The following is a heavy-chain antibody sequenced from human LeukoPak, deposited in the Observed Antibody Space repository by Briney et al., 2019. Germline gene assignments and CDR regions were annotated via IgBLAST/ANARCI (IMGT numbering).Heavy chain of an antibody. V-gene: IGHV4-39*01. CDR3: ARTSGRGSVDPGTSGYVDP. CDR1: GGSISSSGYY. J-gene: IGHJ5*02. Sequence: SETLSLTCTVSGGSISSSGYYWDWIRQPPGKGLEWSGSVYYSGNTYYKSSLESRVTISVDTSNNRFSLKLNSVTAADTGTYYCARTSGRGSVDPGTSGYVDPWGQGSLVTVSS. D-gene: IGHD3-22*01. CDR2: VYYSGNT.